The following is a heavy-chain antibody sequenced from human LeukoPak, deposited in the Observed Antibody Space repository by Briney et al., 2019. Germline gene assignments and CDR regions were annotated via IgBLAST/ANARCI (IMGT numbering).Heavy chain of an antibody. D-gene: IGHD3-16*01. V-gene: IGHV3-7*01. J-gene: IGHJ4*02. Sequence: GGSLRLSCAASGFTFSSYAMTWVRQAPGKGLEWVANIKQDGSEKYYVDSVKGRFTISRDNAKNSLYLQMNSLRAEDTAVYYCALSTYYWGQGTLVTVSS. CDR2: IKQDGSEK. CDR1: GFTFSSYA. CDR3: ALSTYY.